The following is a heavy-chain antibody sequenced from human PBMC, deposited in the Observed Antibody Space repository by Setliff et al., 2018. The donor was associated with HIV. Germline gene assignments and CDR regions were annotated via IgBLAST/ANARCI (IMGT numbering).Heavy chain of an antibody. CDR2: LRPSWNT. J-gene: IGHJ6*03. CDR1: GGPFSSSSYY. Sequence: SETLSLTCTVSGGPFSSSSYYWGWIRQPPGKGLEWIGSLRPSWNTYYNPSLKSRVTISVDTSKNKFSLNLSSVTAADTAVYYCARHGAFYYYYYMDVWGKGTTVTVSS. CDR3: ARHGAFYYYYYMDV. V-gene: IGHV4-39*01.